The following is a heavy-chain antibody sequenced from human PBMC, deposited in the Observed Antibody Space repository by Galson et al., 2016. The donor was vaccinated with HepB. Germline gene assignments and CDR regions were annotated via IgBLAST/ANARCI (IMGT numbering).Heavy chain of an antibody. D-gene: IGHD3-3*01. Sequence: SLRLSCAASGFTFSNHGMHWVRQAPGKGLEWVSYISPSTSSTYYADSVKGRFTVSRDNAKNSLSLQMNSLKTEDTAVYYCTRAPKGEYSDFWCAEEDCGYYVVVWGKGTTVIVSS. J-gene: IGHJ6*03. CDR1: GFTFSNHG. CDR3: TRAPKGEYSDFWCAEEDCGYYVVV. V-gene: IGHV3-48*01. CDR2: ISPSTSST.